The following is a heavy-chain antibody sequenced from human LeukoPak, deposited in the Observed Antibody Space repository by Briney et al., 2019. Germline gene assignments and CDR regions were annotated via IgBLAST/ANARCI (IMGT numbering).Heavy chain of an antibody. D-gene: IGHD3-3*01. CDR3: ARGMNDFWSGYRFDP. CDR1: GGSISSYY. V-gene: IGHV4-59*12. Sequence: PSETLSLTCTVSGGSISSYYWSWIRQPPGKGLEWIGYIYYSGSTNYNPSLKSRVTISVDTSKNQFSLKLSSVTAADTAVYYCARGMNDFWSGYRFDPWGQGTLVTVSS. CDR2: IYYSGST. J-gene: IGHJ5*02.